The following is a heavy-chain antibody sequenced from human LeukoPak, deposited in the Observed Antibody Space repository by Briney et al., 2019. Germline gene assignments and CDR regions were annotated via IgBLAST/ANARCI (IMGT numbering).Heavy chain of an antibody. D-gene: IGHD6-13*01. CDR1: GGSFSGYY. V-gene: IGHV4-34*01. CDR2: INHSGST. CDR3: ARGGPFLRLAAAGTGADFDY. Sequence: PSETLSLTCAVYGGSFSGYYWSWIRQPPGKGLEWIGEINHSGSTNYNPSLKSRVTISVDAAKNQFSLNVSSVTAADTAVYSCARGGPFLRLAAAGTGADFDYWGQGTLVTVSS. J-gene: IGHJ4*02.